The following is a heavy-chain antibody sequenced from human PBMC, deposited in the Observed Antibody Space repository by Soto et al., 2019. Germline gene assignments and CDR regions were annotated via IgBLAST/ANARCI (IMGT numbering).Heavy chain of an antibody. CDR2: INAGNGNT. V-gene: IGHV1-3*01. D-gene: IGHD1-20*01. CDR1: GYTFTSYA. Sequence: GASVKVSCKASGYTFTSYAMHWVRQAPGQRLEWMGWINAGNGNTKYSQKFQGRVTITRDTSASTAYMELSSLRSEDTAVYYCARHGFSGNWNDVPLAAFDIWGQGTMVTV. J-gene: IGHJ3*02. CDR3: ARHGFSGNWNDVPLAAFDI.